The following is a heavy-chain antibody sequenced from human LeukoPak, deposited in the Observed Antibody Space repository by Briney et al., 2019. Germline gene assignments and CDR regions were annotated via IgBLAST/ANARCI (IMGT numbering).Heavy chain of an antibody. CDR3: ARHPQQRTEPSYYYYGMDV. D-gene: IGHD6-13*01. CDR1: GGSISSGGYY. Sequence: SETLSLTCTVSGGSISSGGYYWGWIRQHPGKGLEWIGYIYYSGSTYYNPSLKSRVTISVDTSKNQFSLKLSSVTAADTAVYYCARHPQQRTEPSYYYYGMDVWGQGTTVTVSS. J-gene: IGHJ6*02. V-gene: IGHV4-31*03. CDR2: IYYSGST.